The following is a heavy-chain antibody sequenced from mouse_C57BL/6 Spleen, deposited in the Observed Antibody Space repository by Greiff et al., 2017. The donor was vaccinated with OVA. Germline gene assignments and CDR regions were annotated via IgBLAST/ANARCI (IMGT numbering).Heavy chain of an antibody. CDR3: ARGYRSDY. CDR2: INPSTGGT. Sequence: VQLQQSGPELVKPGASVKISCKASGYSFTGYYMNWVKQSPEKSLEWIGEINPSTGGTTYNQKFKAKATLTVDKSSSTAYMQLKSLTSEDSAVYYCARGYRSDYWGQGTTLTVSS. J-gene: IGHJ2*01. D-gene: IGHD2-14*01. CDR1: GYSFTGYY. V-gene: IGHV1-42*01.